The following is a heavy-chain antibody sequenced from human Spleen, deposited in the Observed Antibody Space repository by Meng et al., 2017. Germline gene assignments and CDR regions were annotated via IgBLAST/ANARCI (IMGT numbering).Heavy chain of an antibody. CDR1: GGPFSGYY. V-gene: IGHV4-34*01. Sequence: QMQFAQGGTDLLKPLEPRSLTCAVYGGPFSGYYWSWIRQPPGKGLKGIMEINHSGSTNYTPSLKSRVTISVDTSKNQFSLKLSSVTAADTAVYYCARGIVGATNWFDPWGQGTLVTVSS. J-gene: IGHJ5*02. CDR3: ARGIVGATNWFDP. CDR2: INHSGST. D-gene: IGHD1-26*01.